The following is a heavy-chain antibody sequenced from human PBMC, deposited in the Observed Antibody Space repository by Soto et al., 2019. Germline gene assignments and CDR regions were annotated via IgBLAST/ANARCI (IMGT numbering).Heavy chain of an antibody. J-gene: IGHJ4*02. V-gene: IGHV4-59*11. Sequence: PSETLSLTCTVSGGSISSHYWSWIRQPPGQGLGWIGYIYYSGSTNYNPSLQGRVTMTTDTSTSTAYMELRSLRPDDTAVYYCARARGCYDYWGQGTLVTVS. CDR3: ARARGCYDY. D-gene: IGHD6-19*01. CDR2: IYYSGST. CDR1: GGSISSHY.